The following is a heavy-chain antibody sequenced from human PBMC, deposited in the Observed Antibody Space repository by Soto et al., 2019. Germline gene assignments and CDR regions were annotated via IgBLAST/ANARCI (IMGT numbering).Heavy chain of an antibody. D-gene: IGHD3-22*01. Sequence: GGSLRLSCSASGFTFSSYAMHWVRQAPGKGLEYVSAISSNGGSTYYADSVKGRFTISRDNSKNTLYLQMSSLRAEDTAVYYCVKDLHPSGGGLVVITSDFDYWGQGTLVTVSS. CDR1: GFTFSSYA. V-gene: IGHV3-64D*08. CDR3: VKDLHPSGGGLVVITSDFDY. CDR2: ISSNGGST. J-gene: IGHJ4*02.